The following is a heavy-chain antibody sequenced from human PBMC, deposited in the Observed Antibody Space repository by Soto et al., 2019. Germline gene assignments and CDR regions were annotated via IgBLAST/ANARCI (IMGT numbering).Heavy chain of an antibody. CDR3: ARDRNGNFQFDY. CDR1: GFTFSSYA. Sequence: QVQLVESGGGVVQPGRSLRLSCAASGFTFSSYAMHWVRQAPGKGLEWVAVISYDGSNKYYADSVKGRFTISRDNSKNTLYLQMNSLRAEDTAVYYCARDRNGNFQFDYWGQGTLVTVSS. D-gene: IGHD1-7*01. J-gene: IGHJ4*02. CDR2: ISYDGSNK. V-gene: IGHV3-30-3*01.